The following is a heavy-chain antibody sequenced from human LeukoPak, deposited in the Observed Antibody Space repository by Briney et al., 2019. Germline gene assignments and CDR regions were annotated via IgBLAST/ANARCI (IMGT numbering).Heavy chain of an antibody. V-gene: IGHV1-2*02. J-gene: IGHJ6*03. CDR2: INPNSGGT. Sequence: ASVKVSCKASGYTFTGYYMHWVRQAPGQGLEWMGWINPNSGGTNYAQKFQGRVTMTRDTSISTAYMELSRLRSDDTAVHYCARGGPLGGATLYYYYMDVWGKGTTVTVSS. CDR3: ARGGPLGGATLYYYYMDV. D-gene: IGHD1-26*01. CDR1: GYTFTGYY.